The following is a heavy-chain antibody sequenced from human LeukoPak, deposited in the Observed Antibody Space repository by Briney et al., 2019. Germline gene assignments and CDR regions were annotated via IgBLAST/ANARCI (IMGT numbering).Heavy chain of an antibody. Sequence: SETLSLTCTVSGASISNHFWSWVRQPAGKGLEWIGRMHASGSTHYNPSLKSRVSMSLDTSKKQFSLRLSSVTAADTAVYYCAREDSSSWRYYSYYMDVWAKGPRSPSP. CDR3: AREDSSSWRYYSYYMDV. D-gene: IGHD6-13*01. CDR1: GASISNHF. J-gene: IGHJ6*03. CDR2: MHASGST. V-gene: IGHV4-4*07.